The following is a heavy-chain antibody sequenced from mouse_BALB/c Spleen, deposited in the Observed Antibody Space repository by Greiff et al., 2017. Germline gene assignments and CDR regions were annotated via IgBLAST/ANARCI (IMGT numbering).Heavy chain of an antibody. CDR3: VYYGYDEGDYFDY. CDR2: IRSKSNNYAT. J-gene: IGHJ2*01. Sequence: EVQLVETGGGLVQPKGSLKLSCAASGFTFNTNAMNWVRQAPGKGLEWVARIRSKSNNYATYYADSVKDRFTISRDDSQSMLYLQMNNLKTEDTAMYYCVYYGYDEGDYFDYWGQGTTLTVSS. V-gene: IGHV10S3*01. D-gene: IGHD2-2*01. CDR1: GFTFNTNA.